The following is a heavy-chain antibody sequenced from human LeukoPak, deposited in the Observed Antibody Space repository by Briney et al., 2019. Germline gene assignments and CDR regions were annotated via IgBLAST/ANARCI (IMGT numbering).Heavy chain of an antibody. D-gene: IGHD2-8*01. J-gene: IGHJ4*02. CDR3: ARVLASNYYFDY. CDR1: GGSISSGGYY. Sequence: SQTLSLTCTVSGGSISSGGYYWSWIRQHPGKGVEWIGYIYYSGSTYYNPSLKSRVTISVDTSKNQFSLKLSSVTAADTAVYYCARVLASNYYFDYWGQGTLVTVSS. CDR2: IYYSGST. V-gene: IGHV4-31*03.